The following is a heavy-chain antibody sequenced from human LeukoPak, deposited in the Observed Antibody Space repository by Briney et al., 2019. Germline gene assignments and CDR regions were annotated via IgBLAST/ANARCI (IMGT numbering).Heavy chain of an antibody. CDR2: FDPEDGET. J-gene: IGHJ4*02. Sequence: RASVKVSCKVSGYTLTELSMHWVRQAPGKGLEGMGGFDPEDGETIYAQKFQGRVTMTEDTSTDTAYMELSSLRSEDTAVYYCATDGSGSYYYFDYWGQGTLVTVSS. D-gene: IGHD1-26*01. CDR3: ATDGSGSYYYFDY. V-gene: IGHV1-24*01. CDR1: GYTLTELS.